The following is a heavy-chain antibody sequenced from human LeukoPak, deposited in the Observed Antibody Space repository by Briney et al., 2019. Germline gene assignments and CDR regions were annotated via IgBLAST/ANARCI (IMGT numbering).Heavy chain of an antibody. D-gene: IGHD1-26*01. CDR2: IYYSGST. V-gene: IGHV4-39*01. J-gene: IGHJ6*03. CDR3: ARHLGATTLYSYYYMDV. Sequence: SETLSLTCTVSGGSISSSSYYWGWIRQPPGKGLEWIGSIYYSGSTYYNPSLKSRVTISVDTSKNQFSLKLTSVTAADTAVYYCARHLGATTLYSYYYMDVWGKGTPVTVSS. CDR1: GGSISSSSYY.